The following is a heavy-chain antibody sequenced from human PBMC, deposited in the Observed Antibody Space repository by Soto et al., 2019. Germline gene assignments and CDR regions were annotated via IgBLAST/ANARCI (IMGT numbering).Heavy chain of an antibody. CDR1: GFSFSGSA. V-gene: IGHV3-30*18. CDR2: ISYDGGRQ. CDR3: AKDFYSTSCFVREIEY. Sequence: GGSLRLSCAASGFSFSGSALHWVRQAPGKGLEWVAVISYDGGRQYYADSVKGRFTVSRDNSNNTLYLQMNSLRPGDTAVYYCAKDFYSTSCFVREIEYRRQGTQVTVSS. J-gene: IGHJ4*02. D-gene: IGHD2-8*01.